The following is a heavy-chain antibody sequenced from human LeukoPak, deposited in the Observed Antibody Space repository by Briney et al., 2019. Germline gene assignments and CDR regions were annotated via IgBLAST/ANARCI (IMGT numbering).Heavy chain of an antibody. D-gene: IGHD3-3*01. CDR3: ARGYDFWSGYPNNWFDP. CDR2: IYTSGST. CDR1: GGSISSGSYY. J-gene: IGHJ5*02. Sequence: SETLSLTRTVSGGSISSGSYYWSWIRQPAGKGLEWIGRIYTSGSTNYNPSLKSRVTISVDTSKNQFSLKLSSVTAADTAVYYCARGYDFWSGYPNNWFDPWGQGTLVTVSS. V-gene: IGHV4-61*02.